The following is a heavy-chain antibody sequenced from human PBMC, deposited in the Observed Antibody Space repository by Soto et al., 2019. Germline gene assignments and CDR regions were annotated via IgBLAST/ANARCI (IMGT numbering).Heavy chain of an antibody. CDR2: IYYSGST. CDR3: ARGIEGWYQGRYYYGMDV. CDR1: GGSVSSGSYY. D-gene: IGHD6-19*01. V-gene: IGHV4-61*01. Sequence: QVQLQESGPGLVKPSETLSLTCTVSGGSVSSGSYYWSWIRQPPGKGLEWIGYIYYSGSTNYNPSLKSRFTISVDTSKNQSSLKLSSVTAADTAVYYCARGIEGWYQGRYYYGMDVWGQGTTVTVSS. J-gene: IGHJ6*02.